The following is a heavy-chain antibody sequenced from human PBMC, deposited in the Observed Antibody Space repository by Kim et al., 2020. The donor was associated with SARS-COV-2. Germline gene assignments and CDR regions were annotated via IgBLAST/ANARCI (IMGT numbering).Heavy chain of an antibody. CDR2: IKPDGREK. Sequence: GGSLRLSCAASGFTFFNYWMTWVRQAPGGGLEWVANIKPDGREKYYVDSLRGRFTSSRDNAENSLYLQMRSLRAGDTAVYYCARVMGGGAWSMDVWGQGTAVTVSS. J-gene: IGHJ6*02. D-gene: IGHD2-15*01. CDR3: ARVMGGGAWSMDV. CDR1: GFTFFNYW. V-gene: IGHV3-7*01.